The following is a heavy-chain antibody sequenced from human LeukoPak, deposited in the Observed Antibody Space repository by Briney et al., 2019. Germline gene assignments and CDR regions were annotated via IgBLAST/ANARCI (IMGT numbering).Heavy chain of an antibody. D-gene: IGHD2-2*01. CDR2: ISYDGSNK. CDR3: AKAGCSSSSCYVLGYYFDY. V-gene: IGHV3-30*18. Sequence: PGRSLRLSCAASGFTFSSYGMHWVRQAPGKGLEWVAVISYDGSNKYYADSVKGRFTISRDNSKNTLYLQMNSLRAEDTAVYYCAKAGCSSSSCYVLGYYFDYWGQGTLVTVSS. CDR1: GFTFSSYG. J-gene: IGHJ4*02.